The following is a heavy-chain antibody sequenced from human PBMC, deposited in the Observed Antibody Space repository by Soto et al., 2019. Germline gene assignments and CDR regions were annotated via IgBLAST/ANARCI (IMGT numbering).Heavy chain of an antibody. D-gene: IGHD3-22*01. Sequence: SETLSLTCAVSGDSIRRGDYSWSWIRQPPGKGLEWIGYIYRSGGTYYNPSLRSRVTISVDRSKNQFSLKLNSVTAADTAVYYCARDLHYYDTSGHYYSFYGLDVWGQGTTVTVSS. V-gene: IGHV4-30-2*01. CDR2: IYRSGGT. J-gene: IGHJ6*02. CDR3: ARDLHYYDTSGHYYSFYGLDV. CDR1: GDSIRRGDYS.